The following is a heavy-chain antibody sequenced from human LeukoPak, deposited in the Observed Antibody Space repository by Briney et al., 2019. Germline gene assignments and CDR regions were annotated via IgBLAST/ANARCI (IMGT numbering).Heavy chain of an antibody. V-gene: IGHV1-18*01. CDR2: ISAYNGNT. CDR3: ARDRDSSSWSTRLFYYYYMDV. CDR1: GYTFTTYG. D-gene: IGHD6-13*01. J-gene: IGHJ6*03. Sequence: ASVKVSCKASGYTFTTYGISWVRQAPGQGLEWMGWISAYNGNTNYAQKLQGRVTMTTDTSTSTAYMELRSLRSDDTAVYYCARDRDSSSWSTRLFYYYYMDVWGKGTTVTVSS.